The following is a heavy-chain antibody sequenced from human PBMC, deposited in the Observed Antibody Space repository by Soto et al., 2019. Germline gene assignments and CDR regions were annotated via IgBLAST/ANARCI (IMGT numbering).Heavy chain of an antibody. V-gene: IGHV4-4*02. J-gene: IGHJ4*02. CDR1: GGSISSVNW. Sequence: QVQLQESGPGLVKPSGTLSLTCAVSGGSISSVNWWSWVRQPPRKGLEWSGEIYHSGSTNYNPSLKSRATISVDKSKNQFSLQLSSVTAADTAVYYSARDLSYSSGHWGQGTLVTVSS. D-gene: IGHD3-10*01. CDR3: ARDLSYSSGH. CDR2: IYHSGST.